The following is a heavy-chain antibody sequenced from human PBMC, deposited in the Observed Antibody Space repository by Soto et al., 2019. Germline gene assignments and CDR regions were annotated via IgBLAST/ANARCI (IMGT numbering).Heavy chain of an antibody. J-gene: IGHJ4*02. Sequence: GGSLRLSCAASGFTFSDFDMSWILLAPGKGLEWISYISSGSTNIFYADSVKGRFTVSRDKAKNSVYLQMDSLRAEDTAVYYCARDRNAAGSGYWGQGTLVTVAS. CDR1: GFTFSDFD. V-gene: IGHV3-11*01. CDR3: ARDRNAAGSGY. D-gene: IGHD1-1*01. CDR2: ISSGSTNI.